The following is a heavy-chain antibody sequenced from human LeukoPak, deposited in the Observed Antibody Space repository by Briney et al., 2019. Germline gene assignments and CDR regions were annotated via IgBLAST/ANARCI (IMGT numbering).Heavy chain of an antibody. V-gene: IGHV3-15*01. CDR1: GFTFGSYW. J-gene: IGHJ6*02. CDR3: TTALSLPTTVTPRTYYYGMDV. CDR2: IKSKTDGGTT. D-gene: IGHD4-17*01. Sequence: GGSLRLSCTTSGFTFGSYWMTWVRQAPGKGLEWVGRIKSKTDGGTTDYAAPVKGRFTISRDDSKNTLYLQMNSLKTEDTAVYYCTTALSLPTTVTPRTYYYGMDVWGQGTTVTVSS.